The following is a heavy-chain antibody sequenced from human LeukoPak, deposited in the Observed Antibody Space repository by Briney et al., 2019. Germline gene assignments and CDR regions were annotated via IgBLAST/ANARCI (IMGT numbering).Heavy chain of an antibody. Sequence: ASVKVSRKASGYTFTGYYMHWVRQAPGQGLEWMGWINHNSGGTNYAQKFQGRVTMTRGTSISTAYMELNRLRSDDTAVYYCARALEYSSASEMNYWGQGTLVTVSS. CDR3: ARALEYSSASEMNY. D-gene: IGHD6-6*01. CDR1: GYTFTGYY. V-gene: IGHV1-2*02. J-gene: IGHJ4*02. CDR2: INHNSGGT.